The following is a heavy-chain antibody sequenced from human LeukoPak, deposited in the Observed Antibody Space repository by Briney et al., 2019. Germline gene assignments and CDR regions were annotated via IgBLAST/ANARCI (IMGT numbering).Heavy chain of an antibody. CDR3: AKRDGSGNYFDY. CDR2: ISGNGGST. Sequence: GGTLRLSCAASGFTFSSYGMSWVRQAPGKGLEWVSAISGNGGSTYYADSVKGRFTISRDNSKNTLYLQMNSLRAEDTAVYYCAKRDGSGNYFDYWGQGTLVTVSS. CDR1: GFTFSSYG. V-gene: IGHV3-23*01. D-gene: IGHD3-10*01. J-gene: IGHJ4*02.